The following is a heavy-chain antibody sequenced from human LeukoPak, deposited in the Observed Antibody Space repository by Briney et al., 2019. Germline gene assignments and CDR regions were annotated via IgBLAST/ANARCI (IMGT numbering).Heavy chain of an antibody. D-gene: IGHD3-22*01. Sequence: GGSLRLSCAASGFTVSSNYMSWVRQAPGKGLEWVSVIYSGGSTYYADSVKGRFTISRDNSKNTLYLQMNSLRAEDTAVYYCAKGPSDYYDSSGYYTSFDYWGQGTLVTVSS. CDR2: IYSGGST. CDR3: AKGPSDYYDSSGYYTSFDY. CDR1: GFTVSSNY. V-gene: IGHV3-66*01. J-gene: IGHJ4*02.